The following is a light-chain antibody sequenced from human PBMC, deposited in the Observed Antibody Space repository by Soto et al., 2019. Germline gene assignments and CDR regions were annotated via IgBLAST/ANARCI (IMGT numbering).Light chain of an antibody. CDR3: QQYNSYPRT. Sequence: DIQMTQSPSTLCAFVGDRVTITCRASQRISSWLAWYQQKPGKAPKFLIYDGSTLESGVPARFSGSGSGTEFTLTISSLQPDDFGTYYCQQYNSYPRTFGQGTKVDIK. V-gene: IGKV1-5*01. CDR2: DGS. J-gene: IGKJ1*01. CDR1: QRISSW.